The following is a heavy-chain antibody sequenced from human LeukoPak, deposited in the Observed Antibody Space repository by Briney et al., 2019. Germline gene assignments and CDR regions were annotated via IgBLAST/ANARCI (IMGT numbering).Heavy chain of an antibody. Sequence: GGSLRLSCAASGFTFSSYAMSWVRQAPGKGLEWVSAISGSGGSTYYADSVKGRFTISRDNSKNTLYLQMNSLRAEDTAVYYCAKNYYDSSGYYYFDCWGQGTLVTVSS. D-gene: IGHD3-22*01. CDR3: AKNYYDSSGYYYFDC. J-gene: IGHJ4*02. CDR1: GFTFSSYA. CDR2: ISGSGGST. V-gene: IGHV3-23*01.